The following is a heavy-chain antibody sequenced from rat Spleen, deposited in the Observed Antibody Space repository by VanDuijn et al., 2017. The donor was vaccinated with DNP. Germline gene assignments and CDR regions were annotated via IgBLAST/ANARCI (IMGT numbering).Heavy chain of an antibody. D-gene: IGHD1-12*01. Sequence: EVLLVESDGGLVQPGRSLKLSCAVSGFTFSDYYMAWVRQAPAKGLEWVATLSYNGGTPYYPDSVKGRFTISRDNAQSTLYLQMDSLRSEDTATYYCARHRTIMPYYYAMDAWGQGASVTVSS. J-gene: IGHJ4*01. CDR2: LSYNGGTP. CDR3: ARHRTIMPYYYAMDA. CDR1: GFTFSDYY. V-gene: IGHV5-7*01.